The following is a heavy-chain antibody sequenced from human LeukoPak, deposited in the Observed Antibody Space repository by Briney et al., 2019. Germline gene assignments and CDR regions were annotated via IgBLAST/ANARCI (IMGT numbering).Heavy chain of an antibody. V-gene: IGHV4-34*01. CDR1: GGSFSGCY. J-gene: IGHJ4*02. CDR2: INHSGST. Sequence: SETLSLTCAVYGGSFSGCYWSWIRQPPGKGLEWIGEINHSGSTNYNPSLKSRVTISVDTSKNQFSLKLSSVTAADTAVYYCATPRRGYSYGYPLDYWGQGTLVTVSS. CDR3: ATPRRGYSYGYPLDY. D-gene: IGHD5-18*01.